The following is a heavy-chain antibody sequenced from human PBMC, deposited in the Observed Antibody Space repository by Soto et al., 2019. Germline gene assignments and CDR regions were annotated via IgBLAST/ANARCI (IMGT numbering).Heavy chain of an antibody. J-gene: IGHJ3*02. D-gene: IGHD3-22*01. Sequence: QMQLVQSGPEVKKPGTSVKVSCKASGFTFTSSAMQWVRQARGQRLEWIGWIVVGSGNTNYAQKFQERVTITRDMXXSXAXKELSSLRSEDTAVYYCAAPSYYYDSSGYWGDAFDIWGQGTMVTVSS. V-gene: IGHV1-58*02. CDR2: IVVGSGNT. CDR3: AAPSYYYDSSGYWGDAFDI. CDR1: GFTFTSSA.